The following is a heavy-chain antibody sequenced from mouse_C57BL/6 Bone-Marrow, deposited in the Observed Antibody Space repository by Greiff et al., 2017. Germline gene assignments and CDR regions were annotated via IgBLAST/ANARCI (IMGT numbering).Heavy chain of an antibody. V-gene: IGHV6-3*01. D-gene: IGHD1-1*01. CDR2: IRLKSDNYAT. J-gene: IGHJ4*01. CDR1: GFTFSNYW. CDR3: TGGSYCYAMDY. Sequence: EVKVEESGGGLVQPGGSMKLSCVASGFTFSNYWMNWVRQSPEKGLEWVAQIRLKSDNYATHYAESVKGRFTISSDDSKSSVYLQLNNLRAEDTGIYYCTGGSYCYAMDYWGQGTSVTVSS.